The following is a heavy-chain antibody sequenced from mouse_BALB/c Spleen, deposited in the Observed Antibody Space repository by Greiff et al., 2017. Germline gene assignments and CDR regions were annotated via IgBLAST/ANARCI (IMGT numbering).Heavy chain of an antibody. CDR1: GFNIKDTY. CDR3: ARGDYGNYGY. J-gene: IGHJ2*01. CDR2: IDPANGNT. D-gene: IGHD2-1*01. Sequence: EVQRVESGAELVKPGASVKLSCTASGFNIKDTYMHWVKQRPEQGLEWIGRIDPANGNTKYDPKFQGKATITADTSSNTAYLQLSSLTSEDTAVYYCARGDYGNYGYWGQGTTLTVSS. V-gene: IGHV14-3*02.